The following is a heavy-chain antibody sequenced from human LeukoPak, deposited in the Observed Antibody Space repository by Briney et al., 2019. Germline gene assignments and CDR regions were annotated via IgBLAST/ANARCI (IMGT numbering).Heavy chain of an antibody. CDR2: IYWDDDK. J-gene: IGHJ4*02. D-gene: IGHD6-25*01. CDR1: GFSLTTGGAG. V-gene: IGHV2-5*02. Sequence: SGPTLVNPTQTLTLTCTFSGFSLTTGGAGVGWIRQPPGKPLEWLGLIYWDDDKRYSPSLNNRLTITKDTSKNQVVLTMTNMDPVDTATYYCAYRRLSSDYIPYFDPWGQGTLVTVSS. CDR3: AYRRLSSDYIPYFDP.